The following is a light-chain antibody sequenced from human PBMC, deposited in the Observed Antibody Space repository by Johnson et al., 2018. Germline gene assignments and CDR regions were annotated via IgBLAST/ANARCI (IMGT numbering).Light chain of an antibody. J-gene: IGLJ1*01. CDR1: SSNIGNNY. Sequence: QSVLTQPPSVSAAPGQKVTISCSGSSSNIGNNYVSWYQQLPGTAPKLLIYENNKRPSGIPDRFSGSTSGTSATLGITGLQNGDEADYYCGTWDSSLSAGNGFGTGIKVTVL. V-gene: IGLV1-51*02. CDR2: ENN. CDR3: GTWDSSLSAGNG.